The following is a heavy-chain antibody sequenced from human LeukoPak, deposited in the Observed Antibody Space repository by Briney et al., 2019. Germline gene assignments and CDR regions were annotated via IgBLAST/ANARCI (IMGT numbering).Heavy chain of an antibody. CDR3: ARVTGDY. D-gene: IGHD1-1*01. V-gene: IGHV4-34*01. CDR1: GGSFSGYY. Sequence: AETLSLTCAVYGGSFSGYYWSWIRKPPGKGLEWIGEINHSGSTNYNPALKSRVTISVDTSKNQFSLRLSSVTAADTAVYYCARVTGDYWGQGSLVTVSS. CDR2: INHSGST. J-gene: IGHJ4*02.